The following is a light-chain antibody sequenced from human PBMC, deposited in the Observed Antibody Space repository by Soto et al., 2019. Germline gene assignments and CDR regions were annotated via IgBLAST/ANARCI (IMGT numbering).Light chain of an antibody. Sequence: QLVLTQSPSASASLGASVKLTWTLSSGHSDYAIVWHQQQPEKGPRYLMKVNSDGSHNKGDGIPHRFSGSSSGAERYLTISSLQSEDEADYFCQAWDTGIGVVFGGGTKLTVL. V-gene: IGLV4-69*01. CDR3: QAWDTGIGVV. CDR1: SGHSDYA. CDR2: VNSDGSH. J-gene: IGLJ2*01.